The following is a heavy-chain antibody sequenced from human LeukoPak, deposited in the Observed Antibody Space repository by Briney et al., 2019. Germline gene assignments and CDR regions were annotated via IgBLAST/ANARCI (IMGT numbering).Heavy chain of an antibody. Sequence: SETLSLTCAVYGGSFSGYYWSWIRQPPGKGLEWIGEINHSGSTNYSPSLKSRVTISVDTSKNQFSLKLSSVTAADTAVYYCARGRIAVAGAYLYWGQGTLVTVSS. CDR3: ARGRIAVAGAYLY. J-gene: IGHJ4*02. CDR1: GGSFSGYY. V-gene: IGHV4-34*01. D-gene: IGHD6-19*01. CDR2: INHSGST.